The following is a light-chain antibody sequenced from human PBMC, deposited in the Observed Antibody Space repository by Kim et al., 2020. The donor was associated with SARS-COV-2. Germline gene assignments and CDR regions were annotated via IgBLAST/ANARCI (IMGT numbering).Light chain of an antibody. CDR3: QQYVSSVYT. CDR2: GAS. CDR1: QSVTSSY. J-gene: IGKJ2*01. Sequence: EIVLTQSPGTLSLSPGERATLSCRASQSVTSSYLAWYQQKPGQAPRLLIYGASSRATGIPDRFSGSGSGTDFTLTISRLEPEDFAVYYCQQYVSSVYTFGQGTKLEI. V-gene: IGKV3-20*01.